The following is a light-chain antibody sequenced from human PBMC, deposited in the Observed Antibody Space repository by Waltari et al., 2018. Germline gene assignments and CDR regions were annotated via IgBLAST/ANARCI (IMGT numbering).Light chain of an antibody. CDR1: SSNIGAGYD. CDR3: QSYDSSLSGLV. Sequence: QSVLTQPPSVSGAPGQRVTISCTGSSSNIGAGYDVHWYQQLPGTAPKLLIYGNSNRPSGVPDGFSGSKSGPSASLAITGLQAEDEADYYCQSYDSSLSGLVFGTGTKVTVL. CDR2: GNS. J-gene: IGLJ1*01. V-gene: IGLV1-40*01.